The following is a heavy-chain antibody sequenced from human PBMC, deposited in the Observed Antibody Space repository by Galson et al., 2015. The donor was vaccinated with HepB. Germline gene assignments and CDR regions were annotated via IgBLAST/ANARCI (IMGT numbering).Heavy chain of an antibody. CDR2: IDPSDSYT. V-gene: IGHV5-10-1*01. Sequence: SGAEVKKPGESLRISCKGSGYSFTSYWISWVRQMPGKGLEWMGRIDPSDSYTNYSPSFQGHVTISAGKSISTAYLQWSSLKASDTAMYYCASLVDCTNGVCPLPYYGMDVWGQGTTVTVSS. CDR1: GYSFTSYW. J-gene: IGHJ6*02. D-gene: IGHD2-8*01. CDR3: ASLVDCTNGVCPLPYYGMDV.